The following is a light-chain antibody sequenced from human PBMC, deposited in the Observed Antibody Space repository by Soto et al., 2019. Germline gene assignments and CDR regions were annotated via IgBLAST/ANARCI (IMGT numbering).Light chain of an antibody. CDR3: CSSGGSPTYV. CDR1: TSDIGAYNY. Sequence: QSVLTQPPSASGSPGQSVTISCTGTTSDIGAYNYVSWYQQRPGKAPKLIIYEVTRRPSGVPDRIFGSKSYTTASLTISGLKVEDEADYYCCSSGGSPTYVFGTGTKLTVL. J-gene: IGLJ1*01. V-gene: IGLV2-8*01. CDR2: EVT.